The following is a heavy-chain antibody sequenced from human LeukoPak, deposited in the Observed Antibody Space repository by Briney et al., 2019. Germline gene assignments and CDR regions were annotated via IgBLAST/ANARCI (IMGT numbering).Heavy chain of an antibody. V-gene: IGHV3-21*01. J-gene: IGHJ4*02. CDR3: ARSLRAVAGTLLPFIDY. CDR1: GFTFSSYS. Sequence: KSGGSLRLSCAASGFTFSSYSMNWVRQAPGKGLEWVSSISSSSSYVYYADSVKGRFTISRDNAKNSLYLQMNSLRAEDTAVYYCARSLRAVAGTLLPFIDYWDQGTLVTVSS. D-gene: IGHD6-19*01. CDR2: ISSSSSYV.